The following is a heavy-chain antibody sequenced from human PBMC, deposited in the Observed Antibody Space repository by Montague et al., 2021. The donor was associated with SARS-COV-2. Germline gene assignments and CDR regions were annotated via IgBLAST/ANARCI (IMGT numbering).Heavy chain of an antibody. J-gene: IGHJ4*02. CDR1: GLSLSTSGMC. CDR3: ARIRRVDDYVWGSYRYAPFDY. V-gene: IGHV2-70*01. D-gene: IGHD3-16*02. CDR2: IDWXDDK. Sequence: PALVKTTQTLTLTCTFSGLSLSTSGMCVSWIRQPPGKALEWLALIDWXDDKYYSTSLETRLTISKDTSKNQVVLTMTDMDPVDTATYYCARIRRVDDYVWGSYRYAPFDYWAREPWSPSPQ.